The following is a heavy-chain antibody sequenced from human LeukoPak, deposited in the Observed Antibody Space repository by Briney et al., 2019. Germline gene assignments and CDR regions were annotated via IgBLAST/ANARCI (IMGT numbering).Heavy chain of an antibody. CDR3: ARGPPGIAASVSGG. CDR1: GFSFRDYA. CDR2: IYSGGTT. J-gene: IGHJ4*02. Sequence: GGSFRLSCAASGFSFRDYAMHWVRQPPGKGLEWVALIYSGGTTNYADSVKGRFTISRDNSKNTLYLQMTNVRAEDTAVYYCARGPPGIAASVSGGWGQGTLVTVSS. V-gene: IGHV3-53*01. D-gene: IGHD6-13*01.